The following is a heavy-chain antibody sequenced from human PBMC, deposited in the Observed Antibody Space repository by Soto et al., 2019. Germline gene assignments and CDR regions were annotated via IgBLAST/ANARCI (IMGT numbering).Heavy chain of an antibody. Sequence: SETLSLTCTVSGGSISSSSYYWGWIRQPPGKGLEWIGSIYYSGSTYYNPSLKSRVTISVDTSKNQFSLKLSFVTAADTAVYYCARRPRSYDFWSGYQDWFDPWSQGTLVTVSS. CDR2: IYYSGST. CDR1: GGSISSSSYY. CDR3: ARRPRSYDFWSGYQDWFDP. D-gene: IGHD3-3*01. V-gene: IGHV4-39*01. J-gene: IGHJ5*02.